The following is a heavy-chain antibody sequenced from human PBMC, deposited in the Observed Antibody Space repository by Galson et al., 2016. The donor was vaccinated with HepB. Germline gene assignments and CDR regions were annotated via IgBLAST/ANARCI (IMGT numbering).Heavy chain of an antibody. J-gene: IGHJ1*01. CDR2: LSHEGRKK. Sequence: SLRLSCAASGFSFSRYAMHWVRQAPGKGPEWVAVLSHEGRKKYYADSVKGRFTISRDNSKNSLDLQMSTLRADDTAVYFCAKEGGSRYFDWLLKNGYFQHWGQGTLVTVSS. CDR1: GFSFSRYA. D-gene: IGHD3-9*01. CDR3: AKEGGSRYFDWLLKNGYFQH. V-gene: IGHV3-30*18.